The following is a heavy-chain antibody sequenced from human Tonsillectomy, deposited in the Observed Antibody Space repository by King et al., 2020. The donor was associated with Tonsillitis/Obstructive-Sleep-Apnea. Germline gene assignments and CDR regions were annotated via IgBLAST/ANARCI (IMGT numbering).Heavy chain of an antibody. D-gene: IGHD1-26*01. Sequence: VQLVESGGGLVKPGGSLRLSCAASGFTFSNAWMNWVRQAPGKGLEWVGRIKSKTDGGTTDYAAPVKGRFTISRDDSKNTLYLQMNSLKTEDTAVYYCTTQKHDNRGSSHYYYGMDVWGQGTTVTVSS. V-gene: IGHV3-15*07. CDR2: IKSKTDGGTT. J-gene: IGHJ6*02. CDR1: GFTFSNAW. CDR3: TTQKHDNRGSSHYYYGMDV.